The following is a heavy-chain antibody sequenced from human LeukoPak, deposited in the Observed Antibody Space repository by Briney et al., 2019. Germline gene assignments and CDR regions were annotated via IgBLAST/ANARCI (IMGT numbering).Heavy chain of an antibody. CDR2: IWYDGSNK. CDR3: ARDYYGSDFNENWFDP. D-gene: IGHD3-10*01. J-gene: IGHJ5*02. V-gene: IGHV3-33*01. Sequence: GGSLRLSCAASGFTFSSYGMHWVRQAPGKGLEWVAVIWYDGSNKYYADSVKGRFTISRDNSKNTLYLQMNSLRAEDTAVYYCARDYYGSDFNENWFDPWGQGTLGTVS. CDR1: GFTFSSYG.